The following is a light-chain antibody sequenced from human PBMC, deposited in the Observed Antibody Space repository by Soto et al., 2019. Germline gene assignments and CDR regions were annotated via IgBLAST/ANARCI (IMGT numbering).Light chain of an antibody. Sequence: SVLTRPAYVSGSPGQSISISCIGTSSDVGAFNYVSWYQHHPGKAPQLIIYDVTSRPSGVSNRFSASKSGNTASLTISGLQAEDEADYYCSSYTTRNTEVFGTGTKVTVL. CDR1: SSDVGAFNY. J-gene: IGLJ1*01. CDR3: SSYTTRNTEV. V-gene: IGLV2-14*03. CDR2: DVT.